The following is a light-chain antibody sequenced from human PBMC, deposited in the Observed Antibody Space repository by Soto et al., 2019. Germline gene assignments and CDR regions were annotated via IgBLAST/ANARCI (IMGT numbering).Light chain of an antibody. V-gene: IGLV2-14*01. CDR2: GVY. CDR3: NSYTNKYTFV. Sequence: QSVPTQPASVSGSPGQSITISCTGTSSDVGGYNYVSWYQHHSGKAPKLLIFGVYSRPSGISDRFSGSKSGNTAFLTISGLQPEDEADYYCNSYTNKYTFVLGTGTKLTVL. J-gene: IGLJ1*01. CDR1: SSDVGGYNY.